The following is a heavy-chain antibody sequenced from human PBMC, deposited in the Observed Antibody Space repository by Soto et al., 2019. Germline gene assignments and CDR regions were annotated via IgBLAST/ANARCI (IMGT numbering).Heavy chain of an antibody. D-gene: IGHD3-16*01. CDR1: GFSLSTSGVS. V-gene: IGHV2-5*01. J-gene: IGHJ4*02. Sequence: SGPTLVNPTQTLTLTCTFSGFSLSTSGVSVGWIRQPPGKALEWLALIYWNDDKRYSPSLKSRLTITKDTSKNQVVLTMSNMDPVDTATYYCAHRGSDYVWGYPDYWGQGTLVTVSS. CDR3: AHRGSDYVWGYPDY. CDR2: IYWNDDK.